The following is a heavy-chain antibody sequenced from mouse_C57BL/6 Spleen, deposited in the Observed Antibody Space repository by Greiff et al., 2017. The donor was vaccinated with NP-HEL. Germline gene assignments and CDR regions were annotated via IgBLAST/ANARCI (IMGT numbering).Heavy chain of an antibody. J-gene: IGHJ3*01. V-gene: IGHV10-1*01. CDR1: GFSFNTYA. CDR2: IRSKSNNYAT. D-gene: IGHD2-1*01. Sequence: EVMVVESGGGLVQPKGSLKLSCAASGFSFNTYAMNWVRQAPGKGLEWVARIRSKSNNYATYYADSVKDRFTISRDDSESMLYLQMNNLKTEDTAMYYCVRHDYGNWAYWGQGTLVTVSA. CDR3: VRHDYGNWAY.